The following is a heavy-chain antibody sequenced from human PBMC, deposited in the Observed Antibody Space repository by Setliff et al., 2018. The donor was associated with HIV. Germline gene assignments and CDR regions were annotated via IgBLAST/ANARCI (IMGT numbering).Heavy chain of an antibody. J-gene: IGHJ3*02. V-gene: IGHV1-8*02. CDR2: MTPNSGNT. D-gene: IGHD3-3*01. CDR1: GYTVTSYD. CDR3: ASRYYNFWSGYTDAFDI. Sequence: GASVKVSCKASGYTVTSYDINWVRQATGQGLEWMGWMTPNSGNTDYAQKFQGRVTMTRNTSISTAYMELSSLRSEDTAVYYCASRYYNFWSGYTDAFDIWGQGTMVTVSS.